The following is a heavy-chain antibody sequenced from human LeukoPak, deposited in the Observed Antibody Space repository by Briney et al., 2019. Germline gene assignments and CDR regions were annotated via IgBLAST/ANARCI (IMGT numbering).Heavy chain of an antibody. CDR2: ISSNGLHT. CDR1: GFNFDDFT. Sequence: GGSLRLSCAASGFNFDDFTMYWVRHIPGKGLDWVSLISSNGLHTYYAESVKGRFTISRDNSEDFLYLHMNSLRTEDTAFYYCAKQGWRDPWGQGTLVTVSS. D-gene: IGHD6-19*01. J-gene: IGHJ5*02. V-gene: IGHV3-43*01. CDR3: AKQGWRDP.